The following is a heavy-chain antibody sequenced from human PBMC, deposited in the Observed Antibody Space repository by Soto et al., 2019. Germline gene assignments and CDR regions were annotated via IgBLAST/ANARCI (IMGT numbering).Heavy chain of an antibody. CDR2: VHYSGST. Sequence: SETLSLTCTVSGGFISSYYWSWIRQPPGKGLEWIATVHYSGSTYYTPSLKNRVTISADTSNNQFSLRLNSVTAADTAVYYCARQHYYDSSGYYTWNWGQGTLVTVSS. J-gene: IGHJ4*02. V-gene: IGHV4-59*05. CDR3: ARQHYYDSSGYYTWN. D-gene: IGHD3-22*01. CDR1: GGFISSYY.